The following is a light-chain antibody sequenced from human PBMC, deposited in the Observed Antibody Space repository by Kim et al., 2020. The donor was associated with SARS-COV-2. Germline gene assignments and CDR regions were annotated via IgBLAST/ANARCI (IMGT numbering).Light chain of an antibody. J-gene: IGLJ3*02. CDR3: QAWDSSTGL. Sequence: SYELTQPPSVSVSPGQTASITCSGDKLGDKYACWYQQKPGQSPVVVIYQDSKRPSGIPERLSGSNSGNTATLTISGTQALDEADHYCQAWDSSTGLFGGG. CDR2: QDS. CDR1: KLGDKY. V-gene: IGLV3-1*01.